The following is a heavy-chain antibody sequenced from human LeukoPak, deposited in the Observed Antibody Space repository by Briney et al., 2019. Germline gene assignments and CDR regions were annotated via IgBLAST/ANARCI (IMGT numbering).Heavy chain of an antibody. V-gene: IGHV3-74*01. D-gene: IGHD6-6*01. CDR1: GFTFSGSW. CDR2: INSDGSYT. Sequence: GGSLRLSCAASGFTFSGSWTHWVRQPPGKGLVWVSRINSDGSYTTYADSVKGRITISRDNDKNTLYLHMNSLRAEDTAIYYCARALGSVADFWGQGAMVTVSS. J-gene: IGHJ4*02. CDR3: ARALGSVADF.